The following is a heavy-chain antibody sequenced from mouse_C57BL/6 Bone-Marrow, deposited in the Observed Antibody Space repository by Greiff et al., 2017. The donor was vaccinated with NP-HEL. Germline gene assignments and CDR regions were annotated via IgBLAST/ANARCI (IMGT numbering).Heavy chain of an antibody. CDR2: ISSGGSYT. Sequence: EVKLVESGGDLVKPGGSLKLSCAASGFTFSSYGMSWVRQTPDKRLEWVATISSGGSYTYYPDSVKGRFTISRDNAKNTLYLQMSSLESEDTAMYYCASSGFAWFAYWGQGTLVTVSA. CDR3: ASSGFAWFAY. D-gene: IGHD4-1*01. V-gene: IGHV5-6*01. CDR1: GFTFSSYG. J-gene: IGHJ3*01.